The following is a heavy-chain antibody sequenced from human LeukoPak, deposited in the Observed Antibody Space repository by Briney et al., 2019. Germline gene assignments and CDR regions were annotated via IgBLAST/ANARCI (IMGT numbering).Heavy chain of an antibody. CDR3: AKAFYGDYDAFDI. Sequence: PGRSLRLSCAASRFTFSSYGMHWVRQAPGKGLEWVAVISYDGSNKYYADSVKGRFTISRDNSKNTLYLQMNSLRAEDTAVYYCAKAFYGDYDAFDIWGQGTMVTVSS. D-gene: IGHD4-17*01. CDR1: RFTFSSYG. J-gene: IGHJ3*02. CDR2: ISYDGSNK. V-gene: IGHV3-30*18.